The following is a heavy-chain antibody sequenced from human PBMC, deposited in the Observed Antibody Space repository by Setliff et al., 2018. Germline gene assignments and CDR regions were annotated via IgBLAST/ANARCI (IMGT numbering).Heavy chain of an antibody. CDR2: INHSGST. D-gene: IGHD2-21*01. J-gene: IGHJ4*02. CDR3: ARVLDVVSALDF. Sequence: PSETLSLTCTVYGGSLSNYYWSWIRQPPGKGLEWLVEINHSGSTNYNTSLKSRVTISVDTSKNQFSLKLSSVTAADTAVYYCARVLDVVSALDFWGQGTLVTVSS. CDR1: GGSLSNYY. V-gene: IGHV4-34*01.